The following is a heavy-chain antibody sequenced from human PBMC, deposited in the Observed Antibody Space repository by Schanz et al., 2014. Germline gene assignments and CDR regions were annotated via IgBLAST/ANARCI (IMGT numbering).Heavy chain of an antibody. J-gene: IGHJ6*02. CDR3: AKDSRGSSFDMDV. V-gene: IGHV3-30*18. CDR1: GFTFSSYG. CDR2: ISLDGSNQ. Sequence: QVQLVESGGGVVQPGRSLRLSCAASGFTFSSYGMHWVRQAPGKGLEWVAIISLDGSNQYYADSVKGRFTISRDNSKNSLYLQMNSLRTEDTALYYCAKDSRGSSFDMDVWGQGTTVTVSS. D-gene: IGHD1-26*01.